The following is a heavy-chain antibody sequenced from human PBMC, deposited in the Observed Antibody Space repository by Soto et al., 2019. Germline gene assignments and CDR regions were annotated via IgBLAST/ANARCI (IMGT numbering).Heavy chain of an antibody. D-gene: IGHD1-26*01. Sequence: GGSLRLSCAASGFTFSSYGMHWVRQAPGKGLEWVAVISYDGSNKYYADSVKGRFTISRDNSKNTLYLQMNSLRAEDTAVYYCAKDPAPIYYGQSYYFDYWGQGTLVTVSS. CDR3: AKDPAPIYYGQSYYFDY. CDR1: GFTFSSYG. V-gene: IGHV3-30*18. J-gene: IGHJ4*02. CDR2: ISYDGSNK.